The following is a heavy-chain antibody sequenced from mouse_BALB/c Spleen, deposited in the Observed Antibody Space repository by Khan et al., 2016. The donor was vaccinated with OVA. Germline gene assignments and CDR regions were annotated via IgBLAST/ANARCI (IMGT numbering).Heavy chain of an antibody. V-gene: IGHV9-3-1*01. CDR1: GYTFTNYG. Sequence: SGPELKKPGETVKISCKASGYTFTNYGMNWVKQAPGKALKWMGWISTYTGEPTYADDFKGRFAFSLETSASTAYLQINNLKNEDTATYFCTRPPHFSYVLVYWGQGTSVTVSS. J-gene: IGHJ4*01. CDR3: TRPPHFSYVLVY. CDR2: ISTYTGEP.